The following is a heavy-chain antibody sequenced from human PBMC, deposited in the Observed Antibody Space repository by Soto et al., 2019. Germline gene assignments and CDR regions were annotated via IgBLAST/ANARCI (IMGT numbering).Heavy chain of an antibody. CDR3: ARGPYDSSGYPRY. CDR2: INAGNGNT. Sequence: ASVKVSCKASGYTFTSYAMHWVRQAPGQRLEWMGWINAGNGNTKYSQKFQGRVTITRDTSASTAYMELSSLRSEDTAVYYCARGPYDSSGYPRYWGQGTLVTVSS. V-gene: IGHV1-3*01. J-gene: IGHJ4*02. CDR1: GYTFTSYA. D-gene: IGHD3-22*01.